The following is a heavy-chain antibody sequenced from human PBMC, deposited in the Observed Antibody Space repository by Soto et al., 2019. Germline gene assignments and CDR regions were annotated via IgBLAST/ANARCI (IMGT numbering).Heavy chain of an antibody. CDR1: SGALSGYH. V-gene: IGHV4-34*01. CDR3: ATRDSYYG. J-gene: IGHJ6*01. Sequence: LSLHCAVSSGALSGYHWSWIRQAPGKGLAWIGEINQSGSTNYSPSLKSRVTMSVDTSKKQFSLKLNSVTAADTALYYFATRDSYYG. CDR2: INQSGST.